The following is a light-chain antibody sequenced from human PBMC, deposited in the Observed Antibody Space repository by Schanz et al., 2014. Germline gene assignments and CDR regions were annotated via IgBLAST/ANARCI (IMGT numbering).Light chain of an antibody. Sequence: QSVLTQPPSASGSPGQSVTISCTGTSSDVGGYNYVSWYQQHPGKAPKLMIYEVSQRPSGVPDRFSGSKSGNTASLTISGLQAEDEADYHQKVFGGGTKLTVL. CDR2: EVS. CDR1: SSDVGGYNY. J-gene: IGLJ3*02. CDR3: KV. V-gene: IGLV2-8*01.